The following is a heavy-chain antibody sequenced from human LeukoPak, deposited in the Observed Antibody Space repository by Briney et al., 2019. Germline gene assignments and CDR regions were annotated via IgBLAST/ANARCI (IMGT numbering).Heavy chain of an antibody. D-gene: IGHD6-13*01. CDR3: ARPLYSLRYSSSQYYFDY. CDR1: GYTFTSYA. CDR2: INTNTGNP. V-gene: IGHV7-4-1*02. J-gene: IGHJ4*02. Sequence: ASVKVSCKASGYTFTSYAMNWVRQAPGQGLEWMGWINTNTGNPTYAQGFTGRFVFSLDTSVSTAYLQISSLKAEDTAVYYCARPLYSLRYSSSQYYFDYWGQGTLVTVSS.